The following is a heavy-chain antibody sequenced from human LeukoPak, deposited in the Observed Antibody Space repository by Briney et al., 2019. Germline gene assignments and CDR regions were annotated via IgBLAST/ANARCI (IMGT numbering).Heavy chain of an antibody. Sequence: GGSLRLSCAASGFTFSSYGMNCVRQAPGKGLEWVSAIGGSGASTYYADSVKGRFTISRDNSKNTLYLQMNSLRAEDTAVYYCAKDQWEPRPHYSDYWGQGTLVTVSS. D-gene: IGHD1-26*01. CDR1: GFTFSSYG. CDR2: IGGSGAST. CDR3: AKDQWEPRPHYSDY. J-gene: IGHJ4*02. V-gene: IGHV3-23*01.